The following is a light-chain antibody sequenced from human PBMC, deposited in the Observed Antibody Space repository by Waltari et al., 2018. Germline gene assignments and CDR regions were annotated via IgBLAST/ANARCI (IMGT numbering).Light chain of an antibody. CDR3: SSYTSSTIPV. CDR2: DVN. CDR1: SSNVGGYKY. J-gene: IGLJ1*01. V-gene: IGLV2-14*03. Sequence: QSALTQPASVSGSPGQSITIPCTGTSSNVGGYKYVPWYQQHPDKAPKPMLYDVNNRPSGVSNLFSGSKSGNTASLTISSLQAEDEADYFCSSYTSSTIPVFGTGTKVTVL.